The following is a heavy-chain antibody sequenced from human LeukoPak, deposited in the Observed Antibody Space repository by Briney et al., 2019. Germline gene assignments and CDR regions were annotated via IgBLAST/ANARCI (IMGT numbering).Heavy chain of an antibody. CDR3: ARDPTPRYCSGGSCYTHYGMDV. CDR1: GFTFSSYT. Sequence: GGSLRLSCAASGFTFSSYTMNWVRQAPGKGLEWVSSISSSSSYIYSADSVKGRLTISRDNAKTSLYLQMKSLNAEDTAVYYCARDPTPRYCSGGSCYTHYGMDVWGQGTTVTVSS. V-gene: IGHV3-21*01. J-gene: IGHJ6*02. D-gene: IGHD2-15*01. CDR2: ISSSSSYI.